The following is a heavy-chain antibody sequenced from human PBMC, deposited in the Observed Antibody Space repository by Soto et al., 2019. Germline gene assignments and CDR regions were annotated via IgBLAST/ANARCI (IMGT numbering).Heavy chain of an antibody. CDR2: IGTAGDT. CDR3: ARGRYNWNDVAYFDY. D-gene: IGHD1-1*01. J-gene: IGHJ4*02. V-gene: IGHV3-13*01. CDR1: GFTFSSYD. Sequence: ESGGGLVQPGGSLRLSCAASGFTFSSYDMHWVRQATGKGLEWVSAIGTAGDTYYPGSVKGRFTISRENAKNSLYLQMNSLRAGDTAVYYCARGRYNWNDVAYFDYWGQGTLVTVSS.